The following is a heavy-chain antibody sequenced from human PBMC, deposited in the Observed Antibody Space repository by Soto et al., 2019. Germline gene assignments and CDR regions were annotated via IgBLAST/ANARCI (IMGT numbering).Heavy chain of an antibody. Sequence: GASVKVSCKASGYTFTSYAMHWVRQAPGQRLEWMGWINAANGNTKYSQKFQGRVTITRDTSASTAYMELSSLRSEDTAVYYCANAFRLYHLAYRAQRTPVPVSS. CDR3: ANAFRLYHLAY. D-gene: IGHD2-2*01. J-gene: IGHJ4*02. V-gene: IGHV1-3*01. CDR2: INAANGNT. CDR1: GYTFTSYA.